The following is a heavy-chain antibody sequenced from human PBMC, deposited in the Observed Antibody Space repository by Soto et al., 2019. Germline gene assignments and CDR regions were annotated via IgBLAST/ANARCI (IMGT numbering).Heavy chain of an antibody. D-gene: IGHD6-13*01. CDR3: AREGSIAAAGTNWFDP. CDR2: IIPIFGTA. V-gene: IGHV1-69*13. J-gene: IGHJ5*02. Sequence: ASVKVSCKASGGTFSSYAISWVRQAPGQGLEWMGGIIPIFGTANYAQKFQGRVTITADESTSTAYMELSSLRSEDTAVYYCAREGSIAAAGTNWFDPWGQGTLVTVSS. CDR1: GGTFSSYA.